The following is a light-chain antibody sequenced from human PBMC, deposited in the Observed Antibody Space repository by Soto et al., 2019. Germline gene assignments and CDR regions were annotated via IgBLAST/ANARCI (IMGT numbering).Light chain of an antibody. CDR3: QHYNNLPLT. CDR2: AVS. J-gene: IGKJ4*01. Sequence: EIVMTQSPATLSVSPGERATLSCRASQSVSSNLAWYQQIPGQAPWLLIYAVSIRATGIPARFSGSVSGTEFTLTISSLQSEDFAVYYCQHYNNLPLTFGGGTKVEIK. CDR1: QSVSSN. V-gene: IGKV3-15*01.